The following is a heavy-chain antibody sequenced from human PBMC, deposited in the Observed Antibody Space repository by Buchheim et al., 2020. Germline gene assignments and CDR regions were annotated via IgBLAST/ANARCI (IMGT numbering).Heavy chain of an antibody. D-gene: IGHD1-7*01. CDR3: ARGTTPYYYYYMDI. CDR1: GGTFSNYA. V-gene: IGHV1-69*01. Sequence: QVQVVQSGAEVKKPGSSVRVSCKASGGTFSNYAISWVRQAPGQGLEWMGGLIPILGTAEYAQQFQDRITITADESTSPVYMELSSLRSEDTAVYYCARGTTPYYYYYMDIWGKGTT. CDR2: LIPILGTA. J-gene: IGHJ6*03.